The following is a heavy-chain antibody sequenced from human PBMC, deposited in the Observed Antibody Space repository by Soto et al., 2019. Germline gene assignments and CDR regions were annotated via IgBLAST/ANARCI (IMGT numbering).Heavy chain of an antibody. CDR3: AKIGTYLRMDV. V-gene: IGHV3-48*01. Sequence: EVQLVESGGGLVQPGGSLRLSCAVSGFTFSSYSMNWVRQAPGKGLEWVSYISSGSGTTYYADSVKGRFSISRDNANNSLYLQMNSLRVEATAVYYCAKIGTYLRMDVWGQGTTVTVSS. D-gene: IGHD3-10*01. J-gene: IGHJ6*02. CDR2: ISSGSGTT. CDR1: GFTFSSYS.